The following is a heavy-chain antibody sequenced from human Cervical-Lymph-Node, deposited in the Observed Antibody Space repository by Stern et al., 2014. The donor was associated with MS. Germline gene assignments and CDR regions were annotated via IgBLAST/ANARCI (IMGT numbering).Heavy chain of an antibody. CDR2: IIPILGIA. D-gene: IGHD4-17*01. CDR3: ARGHYERSDDY. CDR1: GGTFSSYT. V-gene: IGHV1-69*09. J-gene: IGHJ4*02. Sequence: QVQLVQSGAEVKKPGSSVKVSCKASGGTFSSYTISWVRQAPGQGLEWMGRIIPILGIANYAQKFQGRVTITADKSTSTAYMELSSLRSEDTAVYYCARGHYERSDDYWGQGTLVTVSS.